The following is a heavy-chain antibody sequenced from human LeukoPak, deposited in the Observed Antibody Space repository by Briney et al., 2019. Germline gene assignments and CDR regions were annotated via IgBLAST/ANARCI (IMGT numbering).Heavy chain of an antibody. J-gene: IGHJ4*02. V-gene: IGHV3-74*01. D-gene: IGHD3-3*01. CDR3: ARLETTYYDFWSGYCPF. CDR1: GFTFSSYW. CDR2: INTDGSST. Sequence: PGGSLRLSCAASGFTFSSYWMNWVRQAPGKGLVWVSRINTDGSSTSYADSVKGRFTISRDNAKNSLYLQMNSLRAEDTAVYYCARLETTYYDFWSGYCPFWGQGTLVTVSS.